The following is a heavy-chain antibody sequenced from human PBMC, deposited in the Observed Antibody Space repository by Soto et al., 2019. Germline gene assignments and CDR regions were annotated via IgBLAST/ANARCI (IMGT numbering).Heavy chain of an antibody. CDR1: GYSFTTYG. V-gene: IGHV1-18*01. CDR3: ASERPATYYYYGMDV. CDR2: ISAYNGNT. J-gene: IGHJ6*02. Sequence: QVQLVQSGGEVKKPGASVKVSCKTSGYSFTTYGISWVRQAPGQGLEWLGWISAYNGNTNYAQKLQGRVTMTTDTSTSTAYIELRSLRSDDTAVYYCASERPATYYYYGMDVWGQGSKVTVSS. D-gene: IGHD6-6*01.